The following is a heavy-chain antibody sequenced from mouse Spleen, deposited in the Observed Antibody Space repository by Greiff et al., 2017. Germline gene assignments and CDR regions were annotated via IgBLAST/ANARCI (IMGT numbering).Heavy chain of an antibody. J-gene: IGHJ2*01. CDR1: GYAFSSYW. D-gene: IGHD1-1*01. V-gene: IGHV1-80*01. CDR2: IYPGDGDT. Sequence: QVQLQQSGAELVKPGASVKISCKASGYAFSSYWMNWVKQRPGKGLEWIGQIYPGDGDTNYNGKFKGKATLTADKSSSTAYMQLSSLTSEDSAVYFCARWIYYGSSYGGYYFDYWGQGTTLTVSS. CDR3: ARWIYYGSSYGGYYFDY.